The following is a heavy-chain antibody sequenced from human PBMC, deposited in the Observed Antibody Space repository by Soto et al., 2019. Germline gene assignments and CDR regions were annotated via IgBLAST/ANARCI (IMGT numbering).Heavy chain of an antibody. CDR2: IGTAGDT. CDR3: ERGGTTVVTPIDY. V-gene: IGHV3-13*04. CDR1: GFTFSSYD. J-gene: IGHJ4*02. D-gene: IGHD4-17*01. Sequence: EVQLVESGGGLVQPGGSLRLSCAASGFTFSSYDMYWARQATGKGLEWVSTIGTAGDTYYPGSVKGRFTISREKAKNSLYLQMNSLRAEDTAVYYCERGGTTVVTPIDYWGQGTLVTVSS.